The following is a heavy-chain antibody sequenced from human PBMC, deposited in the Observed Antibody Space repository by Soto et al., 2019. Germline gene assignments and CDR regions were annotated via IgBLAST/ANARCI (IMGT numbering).Heavy chain of an antibody. Sequence: QVQLVQSGAEVRKPGSAVRVSCKASGGTFNMYAMNWVRQAPGQGLEWMAGIIPIFDTPRYSQQFQGRVTITGDESTSTAYMGLSSRRFEDTAIYYCARSIGSGGVIGGFDYWGQGTLVTVAS. CDR2: IIPIFDTP. CDR3: ARSIGSGGVIGGFDY. CDR1: GGTFNMYA. J-gene: IGHJ4*02. V-gene: IGHV1-69*01. D-gene: IGHD3-16*02.